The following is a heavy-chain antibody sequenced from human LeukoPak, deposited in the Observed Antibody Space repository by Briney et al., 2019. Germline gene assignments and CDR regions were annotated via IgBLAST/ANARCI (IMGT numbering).Heavy chain of an antibody. J-gene: IGHJ4*02. V-gene: IGHV4-38-2*02. D-gene: IGHD2/OR15-2a*01. Sequence: SETLSLTCIVSGSSISSGYYWGWIRQPPGKGLEWIGTVHHSRGTYYNPSLKSRVSISVDTSKNQISLELNSVTAADTAVYYCASDENNISWFYYWGQGTLVTVSS. CDR3: ASDENNISWFYY. CDR2: VHHSRGT. CDR1: GSSISSGYY.